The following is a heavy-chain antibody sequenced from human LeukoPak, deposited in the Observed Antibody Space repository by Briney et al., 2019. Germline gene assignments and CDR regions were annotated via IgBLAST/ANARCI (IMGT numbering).Heavy chain of an antibody. J-gene: IGHJ5*02. Sequence: SETLSLTCTVSGGSISSSRYYWGWISQPPRKGLEWLVRIYYSGSTSYNPSLKSRVTISVDTSKNQLSLKLSSVTAADTAVYYCARQGYDFWSGYLPWFDPWGQGTLVTVSS. V-gene: IGHV4-39*01. CDR2: IYYSGST. D-gene: IGHD3-3*01. CDR1: GGSISSSRYY. CDR3: ARQGYDFWSGYLPWFDP.